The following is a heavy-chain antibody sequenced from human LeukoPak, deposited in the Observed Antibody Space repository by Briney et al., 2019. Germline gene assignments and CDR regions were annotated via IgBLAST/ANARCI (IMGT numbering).Heavy chain of an antibody. CDR1: GYTFTSYG. D-gene: IGHD6-6*01. Sequence: ASVKVSCKASGYTFTSYGISWVRQAPGQGLEWMGWISAYNGNTKYAQKLQDRVTMTTDTSTTTAYMEVRSLTSDDTAVYYCGRGSAMAQRQLVRHFDSWGQGTLVIVSS. CDR2: ISAYNGNT. V-gene: IGHV1-18*01. J-gene: IGHJ4*02. CDR3: GRGSAMAQRQLVRHFDS.